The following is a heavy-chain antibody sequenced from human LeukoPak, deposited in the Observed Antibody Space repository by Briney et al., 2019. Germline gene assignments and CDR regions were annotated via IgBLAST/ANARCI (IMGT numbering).Heavy chain of an antibody. CDR2: ISSNGGST. J-gene: IGHJ6*02. D-gene: IGHD3-10*01. V-gene: IGHV3-64*01. Sequence: GGSLRLSCAASGFTFSSYAMHWVRQAPGKGLEYVSAISSNGGSTYYANSVKGRFTISRDNSKNTLYLQMGSLRAEDMAVYYCAREAWPGPYYYYGMDVWGQGTTVNVS. CDR1: GFTFSSYA. CDR3: AREAWPGPYYYYGMDV.